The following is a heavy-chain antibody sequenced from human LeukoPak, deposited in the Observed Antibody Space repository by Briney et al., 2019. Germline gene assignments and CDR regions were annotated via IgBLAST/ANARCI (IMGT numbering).Heavy chain of an antibody. J-gene: IGHJ4*02. CDR1: GFTFSSYS. CDR3: APAREVTPGFDY. Sequence: GGSLRLSCAASGFTFSSYSMNWVRQAPGKGLEWVSSISSSSSYIYYADSVKGRFTISRDNAKNSLYLQMNSLRAEDTAVYYCAPAREVTPGFDYWGQGTLVTVSS. D-gene: IGHD5-18*01. V-gene: IGHV3-21*01. CDR2: ISSSSSYI.